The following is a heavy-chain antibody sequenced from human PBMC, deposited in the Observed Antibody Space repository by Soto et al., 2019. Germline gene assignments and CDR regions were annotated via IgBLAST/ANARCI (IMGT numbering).Heavy chain of an antibody. CDR2: ISWSSVTF. CDR3: AKDHDEDFGYDLDYFDY. Sequence: EVQLVESGGGLVQPGRSLRLSCAASGFTFDNYAMHWVRQAPGKGLEWVSGISWSSVTFGYADSVKGRFTISRDNAKNSLYLQMNSLRAEDTAFYYSAKDHDEDFGYDLDYFDYWGQGTLVTVSS. D-gene: IGHD5-12*01. CDR1: GFTFDNYA. V-gene: IGHV3-9*01. J-gene: IGHJ4*02.